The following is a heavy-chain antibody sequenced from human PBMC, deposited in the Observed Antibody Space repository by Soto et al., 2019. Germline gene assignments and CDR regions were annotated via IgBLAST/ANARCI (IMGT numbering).Heavy chain of an antibody. V-gene: IGHV1-3*01. CDR3: ARDREGSGFGWYNWFDP. CDR2: INAGNGNT. D-gene: IGHD3-10*01. J-gene: IGHJ5*02. CDR1: GYTFTSYA. Sequence: QVQLVQSGAEVKKPGASVKVSCKASGYTFTSYAMHWVRQAPGQRLEWMGWINAGNGNTKYSQKFQGRVTITRDTSASTAYMELSGLRSEDTAVYYCARDREGSGFGWYNWFDPWGQGTLVTVSS.